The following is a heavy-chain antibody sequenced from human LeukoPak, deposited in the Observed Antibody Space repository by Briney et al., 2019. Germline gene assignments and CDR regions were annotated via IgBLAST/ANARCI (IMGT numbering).Heavy chain of an antibody. D-gene: IGHD1-26*01. CDR3: ARRFVSGSYEDYFDY. Sequence: SETLSLTCTVSGGSISRYYWSWIRQPPGKGLEWIGYIYYIGSTNYNPSLKSRVTISVDTSKNQFSLKLSSVTAADTAVYYCARRFVSGSYEDYFDYWGQGTLVTVSS. V-gene: IGHV4-59*08. J-gene: IGHJ4*02. CDR2: IYYIGST. CDR1: GGSISRYY.